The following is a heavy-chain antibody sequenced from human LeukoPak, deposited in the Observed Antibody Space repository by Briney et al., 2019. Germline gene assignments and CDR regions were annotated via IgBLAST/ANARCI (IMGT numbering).Heavy chain of an antibody. CDR3: ARLAYYLDSSGYYLYYFDN. D-gene: IGHD3-22*01. CDR1: GGSISSGDYY. V-gene: IGHV4-30-4*01. CDR2: IYYSGST. J-gene: IGHJ4*02. Sequence: SETLSLTCTVSGGSISSGDYYWSWIRQPPGKGLEWIGYIYYSGSTYYNPSLKSRVTISVDTSKNQFSLKLSSVTAADTAVYFCARLAYYLDSSGYYLYYFDNWGQGTPVTVSS.